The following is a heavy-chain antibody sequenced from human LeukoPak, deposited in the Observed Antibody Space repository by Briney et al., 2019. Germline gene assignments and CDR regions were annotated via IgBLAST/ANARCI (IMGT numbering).Heavy chain of an antibody. CDR3: ARDKVPYYYDSTGYAADY. Sequence: GASVKVSCKTSGGTFSSYPISWVRQAPGQGLEWMGHIIPILGTTNYAQRFQGRVTISADESTSTAYMELGSLRSDDTAVYYCARDKVPYYYDSTGYAADYWGQGTLVTVSS. J-gene: IGHJ4*02. V-gene: IGHV1-69*11. CDR2: IIPILGTT. D-gene: IGHD3-22*01. CDR1: GGTFSSYP.